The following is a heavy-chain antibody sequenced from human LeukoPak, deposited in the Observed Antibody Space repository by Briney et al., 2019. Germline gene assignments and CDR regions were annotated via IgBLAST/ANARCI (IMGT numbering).Heavy chain of an antibody. J-gene: IGHJ4*02. CDR3: ARDRLDYGGSYTLDS. Sequence: ASVKVSCKATGGTFNSYAISWVRQAPGQGLEWVGRIIPVPDMANHAEDFQARVTITADKSTSTAYMELSSLRSEDTAVYYCARDRLDYGGSYTLDSWGQGTLVTVSS. D-gene: IGHD4-17*01. CDR2: IIPVPDMA. CDR1: GGTFNSYA. V-gene: IGHV1-69*04.